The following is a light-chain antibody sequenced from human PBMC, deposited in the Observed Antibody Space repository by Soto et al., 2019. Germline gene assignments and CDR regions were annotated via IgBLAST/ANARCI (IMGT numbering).Light chain of an antibody. CDR1: SSDVGGYNY. CDR3: SSYTSSSTPV. CDR2: DVR. V-gene: IGLV2-14*01. Sequence: QSVLTQPASVSGSPGQSITISCTGTSSDVGGYNYVSWYQQHPGKAPKLMIYDVRNRPSGVSNRFSGSKSGNTASLTISGLQAEDEADYYCSSYTSSSTPVFGRGTKLTVL. J-gene: IGLJ2*01.